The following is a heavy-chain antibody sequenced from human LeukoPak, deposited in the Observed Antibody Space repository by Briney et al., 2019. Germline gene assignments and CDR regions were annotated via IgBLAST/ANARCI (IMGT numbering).Heavy chain of an antibody. CDR1: GLTFSTYG. CDR2: ISYDGSNK. J-gene: IGHJ4*02. V-gene: IGHV3-30*18. D-gene: IGHD3-10*01. CDR3: AKDRPYYYGSGSYYNGILFDY. Sequence: GGSLRLSCAASGLTFSTYGMHWVRQAPGKGLEWVAVISYDGSNKYYADSVKGRFTISRDNSKNTLYLQMNSLRAEDTAVYYCAKDRPYYYGSGSYYNGILFDYWGQGTLVTVSS.